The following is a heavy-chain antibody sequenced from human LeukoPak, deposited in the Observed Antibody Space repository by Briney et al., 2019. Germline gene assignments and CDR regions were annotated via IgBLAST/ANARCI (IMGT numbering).Heavy chain of an antibody. J-gene: IGHJ4*02. Sequence: SETLSLTCTVSGASINNYYWGWIRQSAGKGLEWIGRIYTNGNTNYSPSLGGRVTMSVDTSKSPFSLRLSSVTAADTAVFYCARVAKSYDSDGYYLDYWGQGILVTVAS. V-gene: IGHV4-4*07. CDR2: IYTNGNT. CDR3: ARVAKSYDSDGYYLDY. CDR1: GASINNYY. D-gene: IGHD3-22*01.